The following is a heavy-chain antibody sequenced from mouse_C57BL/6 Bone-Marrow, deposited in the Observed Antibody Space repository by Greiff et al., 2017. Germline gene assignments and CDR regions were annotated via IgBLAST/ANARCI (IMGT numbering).Heavy chain of an antibody. Sequence: VQLQQPGAELVMPGASVKLSCKASGYTFTSYWKHWVKQRPGQGLEWIGEIDPSDSYTNYNQKFKGKSTLTVDKSSSTAYMQLSSLTSEDSAVYYCARSFDGYWYFDVWGTGTTVTVSS. CDR1: GYTFTSYW. CDR3: ARSFDGYWYFDV. D-gene: IGHD2-3*01. V-gene: IGHV1-69*01. CDR2: IDPSDSYT. J-gene: IGHJ1*03.